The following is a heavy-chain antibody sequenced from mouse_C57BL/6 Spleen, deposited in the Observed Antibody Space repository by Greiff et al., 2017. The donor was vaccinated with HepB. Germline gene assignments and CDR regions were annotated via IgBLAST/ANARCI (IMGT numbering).Heavy chain of an antibody. CDR2: IDPANGNT. V-gene: IGHV14-3*01. D-gene: IGHD2-4*01. CDR3: ALVYDYGKGAMDY. Sequence: EVQLVESVAELVRPGASVKLSCTASGFNIKNTYMHWVKQRPEQGLEWIGRIDPANGNTKYAPKFQGKATITADTSSNTAYLQLSSLTSEDTAIYYCALVYDYGKGAMDYWGQGTSVTVSS. J-gene: IGHJ4*01. CDR1: GFNIKNTY.